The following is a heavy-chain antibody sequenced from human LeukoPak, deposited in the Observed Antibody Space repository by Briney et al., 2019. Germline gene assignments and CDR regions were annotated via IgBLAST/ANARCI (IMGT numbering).Heavy chain of an antibody. CDR3: AKDPTGGGYFDY. J-gene: IGHJ4*02. CDR2: IRYDGSSK. V-gene: IGHV3-30*02. Sequence: HPGGSLRLSCAASGFTFSSYGMHWVRQAPGKGLEWVAFIRYDGSSKYYADSVKGRFTISRDNSKNTLYLQMNSLRAEDTAVYYCAKDPTGGGYFDYWGQGTLVTVSS. CDR1: GFTFSSYG. D-gene: IGHD7-27*01.